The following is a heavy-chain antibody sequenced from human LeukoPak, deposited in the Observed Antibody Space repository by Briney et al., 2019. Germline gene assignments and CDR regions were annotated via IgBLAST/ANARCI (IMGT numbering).Heavy chain of an antibody. CDR1: GFTFSSYS. CDR3: ARDYYPALGSYGYFNGFDY. D-gene: IGHD5-18*01. J-gene: IGHJ4*02. CDR2: ISSSSSYI. V-gene: IGHV3-21*01. Sequence: GGSLRRSCAASGFTFSSYSMNWVRQAPGKGLEWVSSISSSSSYIYYADSVKGRFTISRDNAKNSLYLQMNSLRAEDTAVYYCARDYYPALGSYGYFNGFDYWGQGTLVTVSS.